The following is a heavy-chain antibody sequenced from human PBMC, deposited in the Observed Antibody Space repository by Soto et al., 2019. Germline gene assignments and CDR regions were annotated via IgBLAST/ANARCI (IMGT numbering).Heavy chain of an antibody. Sequence: GGSLRLSCAASGFTFSNFGMHWVRQAPGKGLEWVAVIWHDGRNKYYVDSVKGRFTISRDNSKNTLYLQMNSLRAEDTAVYYCAKNGDSMFDYWGQGALVTVSS. CDR2: IWHDGRNK. CDR3: AKNGDSMFDY. CDR1: GFTFSNFG. J-gene: IGHJ4*02. D-gene: IGHD4-17*01. V-gene: IGHV3-30*02.